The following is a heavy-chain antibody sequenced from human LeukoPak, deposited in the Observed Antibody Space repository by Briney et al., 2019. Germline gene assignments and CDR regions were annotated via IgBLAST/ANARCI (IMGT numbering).Heavy chain of an antibody. CDR3: ARDLNPAAMDV. J-gene: IGHJ6*04. V-gene: IGHV3-30*04. CDR1: GFTFSSYA. CDR2: ISSGGSNK. D-gene: IGHD6-13*01. Sequence: GGSLRLSCAASGFTFSSYAIHWVRRAPGKGLEWVAVISSGGSNKYYADSEMGRFTISRDNSKNTLYLQMNSLRGEDTAVYYCARDLNPAAMDVWGKGTTVTVSS.